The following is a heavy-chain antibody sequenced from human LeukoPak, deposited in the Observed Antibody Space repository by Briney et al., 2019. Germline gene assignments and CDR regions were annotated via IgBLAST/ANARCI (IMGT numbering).Heavy chain of an antibody. CDR1: GYTFTGYY. J-gene: IGHJ5*02. V-gene: IGHV1-2*02. CDR2: INPNSGGT. CDR3: ARDPDCSGGSCYSEDWFDP. D-gene: IGHD2-15*01. Sequence: ASVKVPCKASGYTFTGYYMHWVRQAPGQGLEWMGWINPNSGGTNYAQKFQGRVTMTRDTSISTAYMELSRLRSDDTAVYYCARDPDCSGGSCYSEDWFDPWGQGTLVTVSS.